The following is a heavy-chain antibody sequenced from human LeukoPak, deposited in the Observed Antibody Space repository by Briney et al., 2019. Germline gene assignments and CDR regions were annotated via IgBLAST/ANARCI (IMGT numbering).Heavy chain of an antibody. CDR2: IIPIFGTA. CDR3: ARGAKTGYSYGYYYYGMDV. J-gene: IGHJ6*02. V-gene: IGHV1-69*13. CDR1: GGTFSSYA. Sequence: ASVKVSCKASGGTFSSYAISWVRQAPGQGLEWMGGIIPIFGTANYAQKFQGRVTITADESTSTAYMELSSLRSEDTAVYCCARGAKTGYSYGYYYYGMDVWGQGTTVTVSS. D-gene: IGHD5-18*01.